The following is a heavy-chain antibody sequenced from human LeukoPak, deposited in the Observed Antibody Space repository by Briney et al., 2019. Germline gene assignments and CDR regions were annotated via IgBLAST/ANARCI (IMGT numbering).Heavy chain of an antibody. CDR2: INPNSGGT. J-gene: IGHJ4*02. V-gene: IGHV1-2*02. Sequence: GASVKVSCKASGYTFTGYYMHWVRQAPGQGLEWMGWINPNSGGTNYALKFQGRVTMTRDTSISTAYMELTRLRSDDTAVYYCARAQNIQYCSSTSCLFDYWGQGTLVTVSA. CDR3: ARAQNIQYCSSTSCLFDY. D-gene: IGHD2-2*01. CDR1: GYTFTGYY.